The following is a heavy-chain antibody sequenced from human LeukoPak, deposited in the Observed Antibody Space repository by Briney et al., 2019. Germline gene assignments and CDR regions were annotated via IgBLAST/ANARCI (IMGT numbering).Heavy chain of an antibody. J-gene: IGHJ5*02. CDR1: GFTFRNFW. CDR2: IKSNRDGGTT. Sequence: GGSLRLSCAASGFTFRNFWMSWVRQAPGKGLEWVGRIKSNRDGGTTQYAAPVKDRFTISRDDSKSILYLQMTSLNTEDTAMYYCTGKPNWFDPWGQGTLVTVSS. CDR3: TGKPNWFDP. V-gene: IGHV3-15*01. D-gene: IGHD3-10*01.